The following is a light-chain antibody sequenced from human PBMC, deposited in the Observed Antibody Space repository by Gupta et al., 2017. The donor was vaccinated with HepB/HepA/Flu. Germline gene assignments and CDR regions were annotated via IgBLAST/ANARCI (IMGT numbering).Light chain of an antibody. Sequence: QLAQAPALSAAFGWSVLSRLQGDSLRSYYASWYQQKPGQAPVLVIYAKNNRPSGIPDRFSGSSSGNTASLTITGAQAEDEADYYCDSRDSSANRYVFGTGTKVTVL. J-gene: IGLJ1*01. CDR1: SLRSYY. CDR2: AKN. CDR3: DSRDSSANRYV. V-gene: IGLV3-19*01.